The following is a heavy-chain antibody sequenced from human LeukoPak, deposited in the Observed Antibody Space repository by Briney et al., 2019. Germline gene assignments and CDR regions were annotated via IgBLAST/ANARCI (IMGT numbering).Heavy chain of an antibody. J-gene: IGHJ5*02. CDR1: GGSISSNY. Sequence: PSETLSLTCTVSGGSISSNYWSWIRQPPGKGLEWIGSIYHSGSTYYNPSLKSRVTISVDTSKNQFSLKLSSVTAADTAVYYCARRDNWFDPWGQGTQVTVSS. CDR3: ARRDNWFDP. V-gene: IGHV4-59*08. CDR2: IYHSGST.